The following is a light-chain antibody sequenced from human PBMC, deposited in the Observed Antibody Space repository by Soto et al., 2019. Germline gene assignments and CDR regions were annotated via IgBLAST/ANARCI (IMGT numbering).Light chain of an antibody. Sequence: QSALTQPASVSGSPGQSITISCTGTSSDVGSYNLVSWYQQHPGKAPKLMIYEGSKRPSGVSNRFSGSKSGNTASLTISGLQAEDEADYYCGSYAGSPVVFGGGTKPTVL. CDR1: SSDVGSYNL. CDR2: EGS. V-gene: IGLV2-23*01. J-gene: IGLJ2*01. CDR3: GSYAGSPVV.